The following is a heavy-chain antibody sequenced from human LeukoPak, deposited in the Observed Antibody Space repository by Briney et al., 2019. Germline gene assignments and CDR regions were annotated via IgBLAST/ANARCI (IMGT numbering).Heavy chain of an antibody. V-gene: IGHV1-46*01. CDR3: ARAQFDCSGGSCYSEFYWFDP. CDR2: INPSGGST. CDR1: GYTFTSYY. Sequence: ASVKVSCKASGYTFTSYYMHWVRQAPGQGLEWMGIINPSGGSTSYAQKFQGRVTMTRDTSISTAYMELSRLRSDDTAVYYCARAQFDCSGGSCYSEFYWFDPWGQGTLVTVSS. J-gene: IGHJ5*02. D-gene: IGHD2-15*01.